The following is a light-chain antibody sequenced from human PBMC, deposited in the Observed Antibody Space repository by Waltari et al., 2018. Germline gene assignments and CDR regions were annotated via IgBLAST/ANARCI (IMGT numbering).Light chain of an antibody. V-gene: IGKV3-15*01. Sequence: CRASQRVSSNLAWYQQKPGQAPRLLIHGASTRATGIPARFSGSGSGTEFTLTISSLQSEDFAVYYCQQYNNLPPGAFGQGTKVEIK. CDR3: QQYNNLPPGA. J-gene: IGKJ1*01. CDR2: GAS. CDR1: QRVSSN.